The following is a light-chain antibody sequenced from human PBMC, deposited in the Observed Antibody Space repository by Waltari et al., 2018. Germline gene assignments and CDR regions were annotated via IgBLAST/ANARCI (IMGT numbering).Light chain of an antibody. V-gene: IGLV5-45*03. J-gene: IGLJ3*02. Sequence: QAVLTQPSSLSASPGVSASLTCTLRSGINVGSYMIYWYQQKPGSPPQYLLKYNSDSANQQGSGVRSRFSGSKDASANAGILLISGLQSEDEADYYCMIWHSSAWVFGGGTKLTVL. CDR1: SGINVGSYM. CDR2: YNSDSAN. CDR3: MIWHSSAWV.